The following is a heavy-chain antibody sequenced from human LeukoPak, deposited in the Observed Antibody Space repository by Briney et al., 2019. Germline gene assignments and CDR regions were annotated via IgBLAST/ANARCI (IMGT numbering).Heavy chain of an antibody. V-gene: IGHV1-2*02. Sequence: ASVKVSCKASGYTFTGYYMHWERQAPGQGLEWMGWINLNSGGTNYAQKFQGRVTMTRDTSISTAYMELSRLRSDDTAVYYCARAYGSGSYSANWFDPWGQGTLVTVSS. J-gene: IGHJ5*02. CDR2: INLNSGGT. CDR1: GYTFTGYY. D-gene: IGHD3-10*01. CDR3: ARAYGSGSYSANWFDP.